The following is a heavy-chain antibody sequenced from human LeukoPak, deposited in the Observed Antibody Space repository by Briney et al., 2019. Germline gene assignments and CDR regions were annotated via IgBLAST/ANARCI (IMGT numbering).Heavy chain of an antibody. CDR2: MNPNSGNT. CDR1: GYTFTSYD. Sequence: ASVKVSCKASGYTFTSYDINWVRQATGQGLGWMGWMNPNSGNTGYAQKFQGRVTMTRNTSISTAYMELSSLRSEDTAVYYCARGFYSSSWYHPFDYWGQGTLVTVSS. J-gene: IGHJ4*02. CDR3: ARGFYSSSWYHPFDY. V-gene: IGHV1-8*01. D-gene: IGHD6-13*01.